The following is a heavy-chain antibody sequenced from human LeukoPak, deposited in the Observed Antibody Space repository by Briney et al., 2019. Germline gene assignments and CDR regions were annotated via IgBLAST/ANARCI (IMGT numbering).Heavy chain of an antibody. D-gene: IGHD3-16*02. Sequence: GASVKVSCKASGYTSTSYYMHWVRQAPGQGLEWMGMINPSGGSTSYAQKFQGRVTMTRDTSTSTVYMELSSLRSEDTAVYYCARGTVFRAPKYDYVWGSYRAYDYWGQGTLVTVSS. CDR1: GYTSTSYY. CDR2: INPSGGST. V-gene: IGHV1-46*01. CDR3: ARGTVFRAPKYDYVWGSYRAYDY. J-gene: IGHJ4*02.